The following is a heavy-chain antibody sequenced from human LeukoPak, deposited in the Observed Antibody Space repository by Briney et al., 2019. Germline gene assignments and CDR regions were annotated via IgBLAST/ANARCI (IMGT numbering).Heavy chain of an antibody. D-gene: IGHD6-19*01. CDR2: ISGCGGST. V-gene: IGHV3-23*01. J-gene: IGHJ6*03. Sequence: GGSLRLSCAASGFTFRRYAMSWVRQAPGKGLEWVSAISGCGGSTYYPDSVRGRSTLHRDNSKNTLCLQMNSLRAEGAAVYYCAKGGNGWYSYYYYYMDVWGKGTTVTVSS. CDR3: AKGGNGWYSYYYYYMDV. CDR1: GFTFRRYA.